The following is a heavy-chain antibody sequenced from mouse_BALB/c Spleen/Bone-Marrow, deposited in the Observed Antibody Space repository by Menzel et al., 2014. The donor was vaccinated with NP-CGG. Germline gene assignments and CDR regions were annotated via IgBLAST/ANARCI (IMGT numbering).Heavy chain of an antibody. CDR1: GFSLTGYG. CDR3: AREKYGNYYAMDY. Sequence: VQLQQSGPGLVAPSQSLSITCTVSGFSLTGYGVNWVRQPPGKGLEWLGMIWGDGTTDYSSALKSRLSINKDNSKSQVFLKMNSLQTDDTARYYCAREKYGNYYAMDYWGQGTSVTVSS. J-gene: IGHJ4*01. CDR2: IWGDGTT. D-gene: IGHD2-10*02. V-gene: IGHV2-6-7*01.